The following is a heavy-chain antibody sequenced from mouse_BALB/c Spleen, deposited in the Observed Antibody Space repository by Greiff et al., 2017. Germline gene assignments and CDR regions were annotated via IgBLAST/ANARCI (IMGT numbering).Heavy chain of an antibody. CDR2: ISSGSSTI. CDR1: GFTFSSFG. CDR3: ARSRDYYGSSYEAMDY. V-gene: IGHV5-17*02. J-gene: IGHJ4*01. D-gene: IGHD1-1*01. Sequence: DVKLVESGGGLVQPGGSRKLSCAASGFTFSSFGMHWVRQAPEKGLEWVAYISSGSSTIYYADTVKGRFTITRDNSKNTLFLQMTSLRSEDTAMDYCARSRDYYGSSYEAMDYWGQGTSVTVSS.